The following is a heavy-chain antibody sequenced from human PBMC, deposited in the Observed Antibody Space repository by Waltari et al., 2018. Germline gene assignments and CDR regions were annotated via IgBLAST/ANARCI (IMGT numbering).Heavy chain of an antibody. CDR2: INHSGST. CDR1: GGSFSGYY. J-gene: IGHJ4*02. Sequence: QVPLQQWGAGLLKPSETLSLNCAVYGGSFSGYYWSWIRQPPGKGLEWIGEINHSGSTNYNPSLKSRVTISVDTSKNQFSLKLSSVTAADTAVYYCARGQTGSSSPFDYWGQGTLVTVSS. CDR3: ARGQTGSSSPFDY. V-gene: IGHV4-34*01. D-gene: IGHD6-6*01.